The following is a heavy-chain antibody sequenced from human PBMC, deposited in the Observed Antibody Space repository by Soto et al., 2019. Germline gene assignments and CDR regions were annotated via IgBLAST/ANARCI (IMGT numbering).Heavy chain of an antibody. CDR1: GGSISSSSYY. CDR3: ARLWHYDFWSGYGGY. V-gene: IGHV4-39*01. D-gene: IGHD3-3*01. Sequence: QLQLQESGPGLVKPSETLPLTCTVSGGSISSSSYYWGWIRQPPGKGLEWIGSIYYSGSTYYNPSLKSRVTISVDTSKNQFSLKLSSVTAADTAVYYCARLWHYDFWSGYGGYWGQGTLVTVSS. CDR2: IYYSGST. J-gene: IGHJ4*02.